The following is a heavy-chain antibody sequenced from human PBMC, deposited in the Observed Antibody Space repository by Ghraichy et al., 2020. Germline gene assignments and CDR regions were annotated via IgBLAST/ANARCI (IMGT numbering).Heavy chain of an antibody. CDR3: ARHGAYDLWSGYYGGDFDY. D-gene: IGHD3-3*01. Sequence: SETLSLTCNVSGVSITRRSYYWGWIRQSPGKSLEWIGTVSNIGNTYYTPSLKNRVAISIDASKDQFSLRLSSVTAADTAVYYCARHGAYDLWSGYYGGDFDYWGQGTLVTVSS. J-gene: IGHJ4*02. CDR1: GVSITRRSYY. V-gene: IGHV4-39*01. CDR2: VSNIGNT.